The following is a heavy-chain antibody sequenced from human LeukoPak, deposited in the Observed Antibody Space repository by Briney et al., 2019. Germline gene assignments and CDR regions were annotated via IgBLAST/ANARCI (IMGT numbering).Heavy chain of an antibody. CDR3: ARGRRSSWYLNDAFDI. V-gene: IGHV4-59*01. Sequence: SETLSLTCTVSGGSISGYYWSWIRQPPGKGLEWIGYIYYSGSTNYNPSLKSRVTISVDTSKNQFSLKLSSVSAADTAVYYCARGRRSSWYLNDAFDIWGQGTMVTVSS. CDR1: GGSISGYY. J-gene: IGHJ3*02. D-gene: IGHD6-13*01. CDR2: IYYSGST.